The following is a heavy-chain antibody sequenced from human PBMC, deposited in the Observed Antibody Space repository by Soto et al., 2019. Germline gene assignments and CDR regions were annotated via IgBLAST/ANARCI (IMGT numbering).Heavy chain of an antibody. D-gene: IGHD3-22*01. CDR1: GFTFSSYA. CDR3: ARGYYYESSGFH. Sequence: QVQLVESGGGVVQPGRSLRLSCAASGFTFSSYAMHWVRQAPGKGLEWVAVISYDGSNKYYADSVKGRFTISRDNSKNTLYLQMNSLRAEDTAVYYCARGYYYESSGFHWGQGTLVTVSS. V-gene: IGHV3-30-3*01. J-gene: IGHJ4*02. CDR2: ISYDGSNK.